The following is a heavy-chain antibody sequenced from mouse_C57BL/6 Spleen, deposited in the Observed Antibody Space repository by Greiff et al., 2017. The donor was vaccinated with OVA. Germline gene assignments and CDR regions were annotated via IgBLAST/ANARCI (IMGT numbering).Heavy chain of an antibody. CDR2: ISDGGSYT. J-gene: IGHJ2*01. CDR3: ARELGRRYFDY. Sequence: DVKLVESGGGLVKPGGSLKLSCAASGFTFSSYAMSWVRQTPEKRLEWVATISDGGSYTYYPDNVKGRFTISRDNAKNNLYLQMSHLKSEDTAMYYCARELGRRYFDYWGQGTTLTVSS. V-gene: IGHV5-4*03. CDR1: GFTFSSYA. D-gene: IGHD4-1*01.